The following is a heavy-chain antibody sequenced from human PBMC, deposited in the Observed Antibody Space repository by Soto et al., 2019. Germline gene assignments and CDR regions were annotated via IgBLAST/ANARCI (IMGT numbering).Heavy chain of an antibody. Sequence: GGSLRLSCASSGFTFSSYAMNLVRQAPGKGLEWVSVISGSGDSTYYADSVKGRFTISRDNSKNTLYLQMNSLRTEDTAVYYCARRGPGTYFDYWGQGTLVTVSS. D-gene: IGHD6-13*01. V-gene: IGHV3-23*01. CDR3: ARRGPGTYFDY. CDR1: GFTFSSYA. J-gene: IGHJ4*02. CDR2: ISGSGDST.